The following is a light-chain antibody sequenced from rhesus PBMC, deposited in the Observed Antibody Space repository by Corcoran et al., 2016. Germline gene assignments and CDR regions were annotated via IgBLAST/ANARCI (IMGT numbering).Light chain of an antibody. J-gene: IGKJ3*01. V-gene: IGKV1-22*01. CDR3: QQYSSSPFT. Sequence: DIQMTQSPSSLSASVGDTVTITCRASQSISSWLAWYQQKPGKAPKLLIYKASSLQSGVPSRFSGSGSGTDFTLTITSLQSEDIATYYCQQYSSSPFTFGPGTKLDIK. CDR2: KAS. CDR1: QSISSW.